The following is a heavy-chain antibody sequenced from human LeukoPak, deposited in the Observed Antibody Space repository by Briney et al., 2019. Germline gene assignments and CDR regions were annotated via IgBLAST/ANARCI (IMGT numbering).Heavy chain of an antibody. CDR3: VRLRRNSDTSGFYYYYDF. CDR2: ISVRSNYI. D-gene: IGHD3-22*01. J-gene: IGHJ4*02. CDR1: GYTFSSYS. Sequence: GGSLRLSCVASGYTFSSYSINWVRHAPGKGLEWVSSISVRSNYIYYADSVRGRFSISRDDARDSLYLQMNSLRAEDTAVYFCVRLRRNSDTSGFYYYYDFWGQGTLVTVSS. V-gene: IGHV3-21*01.